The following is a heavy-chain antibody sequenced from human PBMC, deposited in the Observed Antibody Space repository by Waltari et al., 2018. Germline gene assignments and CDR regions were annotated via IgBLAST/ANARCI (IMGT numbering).Heavy chain of an antibody. Sequence: QVQLQQWGAGLLKPSETLSLTCADYGGPFSGYYWSWIRQPPGKGLEWIGEINHSGSTSLNPSLESRVTRAVATSKNQFSLKRSAVSAADTAVYYCARRLAIFGVYDWFDPWGQGTLVTVSS. J-gene: IGHJ5*02. CDR3: ARRLAIFGVYDWFDP. D-gene: IGHD3-3*01. CDR1: GGPFSGYY. CDR2: INHSGST. V-gene: IGHV4-34*01.